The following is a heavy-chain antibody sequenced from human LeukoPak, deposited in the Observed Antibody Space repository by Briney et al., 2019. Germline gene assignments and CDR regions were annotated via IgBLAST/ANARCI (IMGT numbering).Heavy chain of an antibody. CDR2: IGGGGGDI. Sequence: RGSLRLSCAASGVTSSNYAMAWVRQAPGKGLEWVSSIGGGGGDISYADSVKGRFTISGDNSKNTLYLQMNSLRAEDTAVYYCAIKLPGSFPFDQWGQGTLVTVSS. V-gene: IGHV3-23*01. D-gene: IGHD1-7*01. CDR3: AIKLPGSFPFDQ. J-gene: IGHJ4*02. CDR1: GVTSSNYA.